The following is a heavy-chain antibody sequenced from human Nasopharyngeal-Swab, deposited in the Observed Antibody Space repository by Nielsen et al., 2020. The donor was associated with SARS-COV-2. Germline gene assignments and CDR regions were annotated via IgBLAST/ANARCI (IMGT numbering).Heavy chain of an antibody. J-gene: IGHJ4*02. D-gene: IGHD3-10*01. CDR3: ARHLGRGSGSGTIDY. CDR1: GGSISSYY. CDR2: IYYSGST. Sequence: SETLSLTCTVSGGSISSYYWSWIRQPPGKGLEWIGYIYYSGSTYYNPSLKSRVTISVDTSKNQFSLKLSSVTAADTAVYYCARHLGRGSGSGTIDYWGQGTLVTVSS. V-gene: IGHV4-59*08.